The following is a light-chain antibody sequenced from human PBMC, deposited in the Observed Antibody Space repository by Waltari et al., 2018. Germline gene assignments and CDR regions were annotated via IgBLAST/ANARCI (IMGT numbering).Light chain of an antibody. CDR2: DSS. J-gene: IGKJ5*01. CDR1: QSVSSNS. V-gene: IGKV3-20*01. CDR3: QQYGTSSIT. Sequence: EIVLTQSPATLSLSQGEGATLSCRASQSVSSNSLAWYQQRPGQAPRLLIYDSSRRATGIPDRFSGSGSGTDFTLTINRLEPEDFAVYYCQQYGTSSITFGQGTRL.